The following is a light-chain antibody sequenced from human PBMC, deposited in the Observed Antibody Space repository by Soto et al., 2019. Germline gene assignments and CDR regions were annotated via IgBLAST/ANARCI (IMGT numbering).Light chain of an antibody. V-gene: IGKV1-5*03. CDR3: QHYNSYSEA. J-gene: IGKJ1*01. Sequence: DIQMTQSHSTLSGAVEDRVTITCRAGGIVGSWLAWYQQKPGQAPKVLIYKASTLKSGVPSRFSGSGSGTELTLSISSLQTDDFATYYCQHYNSYSEAFGQGTKVDIK. CDR2: KAS. CDR1: GIVGSW.